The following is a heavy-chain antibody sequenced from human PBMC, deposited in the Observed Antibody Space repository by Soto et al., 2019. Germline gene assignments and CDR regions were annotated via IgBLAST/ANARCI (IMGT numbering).Heavy chain of an antibody. J-gene: IGHJ4*02. CDR3: ARDVGYGLIDY. V-gene: IGHV1-18*01. D-gene: IGHD5-18*01. CDR2: ISGNTGKA. CDR1: GYTFINYG. Sequence: ASVKVSCKASGYTFINYGVSWVRQAPGQGLEWMGWISGNTGKANYAQNLQGRVTMTTDTSTNTAYMELRSLRSDDTAVYYCARDVGYGLIDYWGQGTLVTVSS.